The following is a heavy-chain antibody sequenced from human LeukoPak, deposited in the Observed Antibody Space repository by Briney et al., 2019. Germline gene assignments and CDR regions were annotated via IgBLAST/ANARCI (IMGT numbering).Heavy chain of an antibody. V-gene: IGHV4-61*02. CDR2: IYTSGST. CDR1: GDSISSGSYY. D-gene: IGHD3-16*02. CDR3: ARVRITFGGVIVFDY. Sequence: SETLSLTCTVSGDSISSGSYYWSWIRQPAGKGLEWIGRIYTSGSTNYNPSLKSRFTMSVDTSKNQFSLKLSSVTAADTAVYYCARVRITFGGVIVFDYWGQGALVTVSS. J-gene: IGHJ4*02.